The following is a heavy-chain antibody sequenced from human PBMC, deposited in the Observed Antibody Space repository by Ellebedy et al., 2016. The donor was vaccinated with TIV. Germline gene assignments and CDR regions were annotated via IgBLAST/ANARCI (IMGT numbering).Heavy chain of an antibody. CDR3: AHYLAGWGGRGS. J-gene: IGHJ5*02. CDR2: LGST. Sequence: MPSETLSLTCTVSGGSVSSGDYHWSWMRHPPGKGLEWIGYLGSTNYNPSLKSRVTISVDTSKNQFSLRLNSVTTADTAVYYCAHYLAGWGGRGSWGQGTLVTVSS. CDR1: GGSVSSGDYH. D-gene: IGHD6-19*01. V-gene: IGHV4-61*08.